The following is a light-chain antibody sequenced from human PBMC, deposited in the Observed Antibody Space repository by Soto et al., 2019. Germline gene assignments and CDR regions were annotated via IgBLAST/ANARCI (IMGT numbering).Light chain of an antibody. CDR3: MQALQTPRT. Sequence: EIVMTQSPLSLTVTLGEPASISCKSSQSLQHNNGNTLLDWYMQKPGQSPQLLIYLGSRRAPGAPDRVSGSGSGTDFTLRISTVEADDAAIYYCMQALQTPRTFGQGTKLEI. CDR1: QSLQHNNGNTL. J-gene: IGKJ1*01. V-gene: IGKV2-28*01. CDR2: LGS.